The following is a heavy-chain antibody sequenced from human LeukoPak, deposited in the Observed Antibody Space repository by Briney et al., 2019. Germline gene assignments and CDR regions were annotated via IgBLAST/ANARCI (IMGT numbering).Heavy chain of an antibody. V-gene: IGHV3-15*01. CDR2: IKSKTDGGTT. D-gene: IGHD3-10*01. Sequence: GGSLRLSCAASGFTFSNAWMSWVRQAPGKGLEWVGRIKSKTDGGTTDYAAPVKGRFTNSRDDSKNTLYLQMNSLKTEDTAVYYCTTGITMVRGVIHLIDYWGQGTLVTVSS. J-gene: IGHJ4*02. CDR3: TTGITMVRGVIHLIDY. CDR1: GFTFSNAW.